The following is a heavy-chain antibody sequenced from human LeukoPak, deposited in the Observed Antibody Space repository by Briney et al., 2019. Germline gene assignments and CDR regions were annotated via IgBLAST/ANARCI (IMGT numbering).Heavy chain of an antibody. CDR3: ARNYYYDSSGYYDEFDY. V-gene: IGHV1-46*01. CDR2: INPSGGST. CDR1: GYTFTSYY. D-gene: IGHD3-22*01. Sequence: ASVKVSCKASGYTFTSYYMHWARQAPGQGLEWMGIINPSGGSTSYAQKFQGRVTMTRDTSTSTVYMELSSLRSEDTAVYYCARNYYYDSSGYYDEFDYWGQGTLVTVSS. J-gene: IGHJ4*02.